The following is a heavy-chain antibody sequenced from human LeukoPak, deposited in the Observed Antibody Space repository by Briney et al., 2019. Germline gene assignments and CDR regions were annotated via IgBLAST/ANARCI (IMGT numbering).Heavy chain of an antibody. CDR2: INSDATTT. CDR3: ARSGIGRAFDI. Sequence: PGGSLRLSCTASSFTINNFWTHWVRQGPGKGLEWVSHINSDATTTTYGDSVKGRFTVSRVNAKNMVYLEMYSLGGGDTAVYYCARSGIGRAFDIWGQGATVTVSS. D-gene: IGHD1-1*01. J-gene: IGHJ3*02. V-gene: IGHV3-74*03. CDR1: SFTINNFW.